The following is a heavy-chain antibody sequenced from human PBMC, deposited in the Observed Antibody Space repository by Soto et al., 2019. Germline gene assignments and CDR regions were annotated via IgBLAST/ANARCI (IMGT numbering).Heavy chain of an antibody. Sequence: PSETLFLTCAVYGGSFSGYYWSWIRQPPGKGLEWIGEINHSGSTNYNPSLKSRVTMSLDTSKNQFSLRLISVTAADTAKYFCAREGNLGRWLQPLDFWGQGTLVTVSS. J-gene: IGHJ4*02. CDR2: INHSGST. CDR3: AREGNLGRWLQPLDF. D-gene: IGHD5-12*01. CDR1: GGSFSGYY. V-gene: IGHV4-34*01.